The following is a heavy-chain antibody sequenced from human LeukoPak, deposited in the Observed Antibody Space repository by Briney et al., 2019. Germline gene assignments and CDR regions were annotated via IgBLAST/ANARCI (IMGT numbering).Heavy chain of an antibody. CDR3: ARGGGSCYFTDCYYYYMDV. Sequence: GGSLRLFCAASGFIFSSYSRNWVRQAPGKGLEWVSYISSSSNTIYYADSVKGRLTISRDNAKNSLYLQMNSLRAEDTAVYYCARGGGSCYFTDCYYYYMDVWGKGTTVTVSS. CDR1: GFIFSSYS. V-gene: IGHV3-48*01. J-gene: IGHJ6*03. D-gene: IGHD2-15*01. CDR2: ISSSSNTI.